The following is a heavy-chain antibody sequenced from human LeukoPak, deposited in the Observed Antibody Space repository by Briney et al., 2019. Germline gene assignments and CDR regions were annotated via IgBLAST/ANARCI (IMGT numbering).Heavy chain of an antibody. J-gene: IGHJ3*02. CDR3: ARDLTGYSSGFDAFDI. CDR1: GFTFSSYE. V-gene: IGHV3-48*03. CDR2: ISSSGNTI. Sequence: GGSLRLSCAASGFTFSSYEMNWVRQAPGKGLEWVSYISSSGNTIYYADSVKGRFTISRDNAKNSLYLQMNSLRAEDTAVYYCARDLTGYSSGFDAFDIWGQGTMVTVSS. D-gene: IGHD6-19*01.